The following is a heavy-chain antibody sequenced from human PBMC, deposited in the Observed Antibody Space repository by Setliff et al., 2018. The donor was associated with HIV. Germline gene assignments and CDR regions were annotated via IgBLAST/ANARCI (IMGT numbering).Heavy chain of an antibody. CDR3: ARDRYSGSSTDS. V-gene: IGHV3-21*01. Sequence: GESLKISCAASGFTFSSYSMNWVRQAPGKGLEWVSYISSSSSYTHYADSVKGRFTISRDNVKNSLYLQMNSLRAEDTAVYYCARDRYSGSSTDSWGQGTLVTASS. D-gene: IGHD1-26*01. CDR1: GFTFSSYS. J-gene: IGHJ4*02. CDR2: ISSSSSYT.